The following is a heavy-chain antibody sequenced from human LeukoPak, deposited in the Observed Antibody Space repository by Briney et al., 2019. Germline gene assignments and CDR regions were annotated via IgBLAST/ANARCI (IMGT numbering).Heavy chain of an antibody. CDR1: GFTFSNYW. J-gene: IGHJ4*02. CDR3: AKDPTSSSALDY. V-gene: IGHV3-74*01. CDR2: INSDGSST. D-gene: IGHD6-6*01. Sequence: GGSLRLSCAASGFTFSNYWMHWVRQAPGKGLVWVSRINSDGSSTSYADSVKGRFTISRDNAKNTLYLQMNSLRAEDTAVYYCAKDPTSSSALDYWGQGTLVTVSS.